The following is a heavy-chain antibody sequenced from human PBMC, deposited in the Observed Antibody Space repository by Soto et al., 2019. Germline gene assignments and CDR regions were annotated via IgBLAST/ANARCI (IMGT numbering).Heavy chain of an antibody. CDR2: ILYSGST. D-gene: IGHD6-19*01. CDR1: GGSITRNNHY. Sequence: QLQLQESGPGLVKPSETLSLTCIVSGGSITRNNHYWGWIRQSPGKGLEWIGSILYSGSTNYNPARKSRVTLSVETSKNQFSLKMSSVTAADTALYYWARLGSSGWYQGSYFDYWGQGALVTVSS. CDR3: ARLGSSGWYQGSYFDY. J-gene: IGHJ4*02. V-gene: IGHV4-39*01.